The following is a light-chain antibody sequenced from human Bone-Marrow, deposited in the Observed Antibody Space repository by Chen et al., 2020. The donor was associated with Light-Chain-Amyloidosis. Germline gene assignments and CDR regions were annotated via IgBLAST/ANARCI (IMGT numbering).Light chain of an antibody. CDR1: SSDVGGDNH. Sequence: QSALTQPASVSGSPGQSITISCTGTSSDVGGDNHVSWHQQHPDKAPKLMIYEVTNRPSWVPDRFSGSKSDNTASLTSSGRQTEDEADYFCSSYTITNTLVFGSGTRVTVL. CDR3: SSYTITNTLV. V-gene: IGLV2-14*01. J-gene: IGLJ1*01. CDR2: EVT.